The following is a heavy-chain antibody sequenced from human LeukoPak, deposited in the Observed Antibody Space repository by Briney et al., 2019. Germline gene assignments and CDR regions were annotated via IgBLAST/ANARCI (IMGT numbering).Heavy chain of an antibody. J-gene: IGHJ6*03. D-gene: IGHD3-10*01. CDR2: IYYSGST. Sequence: SETLSLTCTVSGGSISSYYWSWIRQPPGKGLEWIGYIYYSGSTNYNPSLKSRVTISVDTSKNQFSLKLSSVTAEDTAVYYCAGAFRGVIPSLDYYYYYYMDVWGKGTTVTVSS. CDR1: GGSISSYY. CDR3: AGAFRGVIPSLDYYYYYYMDV. V-gene: IGHV4-59*01.